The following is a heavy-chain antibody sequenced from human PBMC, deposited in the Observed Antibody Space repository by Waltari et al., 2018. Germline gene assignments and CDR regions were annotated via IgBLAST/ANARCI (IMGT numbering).Heavy chain of an antibody. J-gene: IGHJ4*02. CDR1: GYSISSGFY. CDR3: GRLEGQLVEY. CDR2: IHHSGIT. Sequence: QVQLQESGPGLVKPSATLSLTCAVSGYSISSGFYWGWIRQPPGKGLEWIASIHHSGITHHNPSLQSRVIISVDTSKNQFSLKLNSVTATDTAVYYCGRLEGQLVEYWGQGTLVTVSS. V-gene: IGHV4-38-2*01. D-gene: IGHD6-6*01.